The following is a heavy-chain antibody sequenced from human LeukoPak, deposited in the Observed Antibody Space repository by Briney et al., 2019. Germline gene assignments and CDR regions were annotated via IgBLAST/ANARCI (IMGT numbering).Heavy chain of an antibody. Sequence: SETLSLTCIISGASISSSAYYWGWIRQPPGKGLEWIGTIYYSGNTYYNPSLQSRVTISVDTSKNQFSLKLSSVTAADTAVYYCARRESGWFDTWGQGTLVTVSS. J-gene: IGHJ5*02. CDR1: GASISSSAYY. D-gene: IGHD5-24*01. V-gene: IGHV4-39*07. CDR2: IYYSGNT. CDR3: ARRESGWFDT.